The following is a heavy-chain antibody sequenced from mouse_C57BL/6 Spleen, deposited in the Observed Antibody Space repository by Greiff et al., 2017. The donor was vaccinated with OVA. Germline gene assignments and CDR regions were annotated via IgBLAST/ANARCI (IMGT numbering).Heavy chain of an antibody. D-gene: IGHD1-1*01. CDR3: ARRGYGSSYGYWYFDV. CDR2: INPSTGGT. J-gene: IGHJ1*03. Sequence: VQLQQSGPELVKPGASVKISCKASGYSFTGYYMNWVKQSPEKSLEWIGEINPSTGGTTYNQKFKAKATLTVDKSSSTAYMQLKSLTSEDSAVYYCARRGYGSSYGYWYFDVWGTGTTVTVSS. V-gene: IGHV1-42*01. CDR1: GYSFTGYY.